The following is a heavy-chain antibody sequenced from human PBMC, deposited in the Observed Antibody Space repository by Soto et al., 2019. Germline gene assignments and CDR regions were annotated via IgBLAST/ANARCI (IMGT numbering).Heavy chain of an antibody. V-gene: IGHV3-21*01. CDR2: ISSSSSYI. Sequence: GGSLRLSCAASGFTFSSYSMNWVRQAPGKGLEWVSSISSSSSYIYYADSVKGRFAISRDNAKNSLYLQMNSLRAEDTAVYYCARDRALSSGWYNWGQGTLVTVSS. CDR1: GFTFSSYS. CDR3: ARDRALSSGWYN. J-gene: IGHJ4*02. D-gene: IGHD6-19*01.